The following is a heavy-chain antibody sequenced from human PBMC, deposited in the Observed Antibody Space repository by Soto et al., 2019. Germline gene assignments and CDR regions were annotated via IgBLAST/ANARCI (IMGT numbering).Heavy chain of an antibody. Sequence: SGPTLVNPTQTLTLTCTFSGFSLSTSGMCVSWIRQPPGKALEWLARIDWDDDKYYSTSLKTRLTISKDTSKNQVVLTMTNMDPVDTATYYCARIKGRITLHSWGYYFDYWGQGTLVTVSS. V-gene: IGHV2-70*11. CDR3: ARIKGRITLHSWGYYFDY. J-gene: IGHJ4*02. D-gene: IGHD3-10*01. CDR2: IDWDDDK. CDR1: GFSLSTSGMC.